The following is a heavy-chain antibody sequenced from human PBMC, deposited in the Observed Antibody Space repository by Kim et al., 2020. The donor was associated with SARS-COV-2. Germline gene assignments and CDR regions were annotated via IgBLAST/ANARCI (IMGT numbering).Heavy chain of an antibody. CDR2: IYTSGST. J-gene: IGHJ4*01. Sequence: SETLSLTCTVSGGSISSGNYYWSWIRQPAGKGLEWIGLIYTSGSTNYNPSLKSRVTISVDTSKNQFSLKLSFVTAADTAVYYCARGYSSGWYEYLDYWGHGTLVTVSS. D-gene: IGHD6-19*01. V-gene: IGHV4-61*02. CDR1: GGSISSGNYY. CDR3: ARGYSSGWYEYLDY.